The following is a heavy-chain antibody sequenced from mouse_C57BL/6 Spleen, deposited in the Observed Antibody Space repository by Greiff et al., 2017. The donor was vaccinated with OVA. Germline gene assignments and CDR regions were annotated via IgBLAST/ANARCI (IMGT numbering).Heavy chain of an antibody. CDR3: ARLTTVVATKDYYAMDY. D-gene: IGHD1-1*01. CDR2: IWSGGST. Sequence: QVQLKESGPGLVQPSQSLSITCTVSGFSLTSYGVHWVRQSPGKGLEWLGVIWSGGSTDYNAAFISRLSISKDNSKSQVFFKMNSLQADDTAIYYCARLTTVVATKDYYAMDYWGQGTSVTVSS. CDR1: GFSLTSYG. V-gene: IGHV2-2*01. J-gene: IGHJ4*01.